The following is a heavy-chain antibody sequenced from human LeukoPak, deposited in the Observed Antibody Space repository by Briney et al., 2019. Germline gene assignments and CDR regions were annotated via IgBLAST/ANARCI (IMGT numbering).Heavy chain of an antibody. Sequence: SETLSLTCAVYGGSFSDDYWNWIRQPPGKGLEWIGEINQSGTTNYNPSLKSRLTISLDTSKNHLFLKLTSATAADTALYYCAGGATPGVFWGQGILVTVSA. J-gene: IGHJ4*02. V-gene: IGHV4-34*01. CDR3: AGGATPGVF. CDR1: GGSFSDDY. D-gene: IGHD3-10*01. CDR2: INQSGTT.